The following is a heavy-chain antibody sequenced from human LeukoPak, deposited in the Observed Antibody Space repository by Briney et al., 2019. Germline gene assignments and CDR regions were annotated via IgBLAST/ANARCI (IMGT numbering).Heavy chain of an antibody. CDR2: FDPEDGET. J-gene: IGHJ4*02. D-gene: IGHD3-3*01. CDR1: GYTLTELS. Sequence: GASVKVSCKVSGYTLTELSMHWVRQAPGKGLEWMGGFDPEDGETIYAQKFQGGVTMTTDTSTSTAYMELRSLRSDDTAVYYCARGDGGFLEWKGDYWGQGTLVTVSS. V-gene: IGHV1-24*01. CDR3: ARGDGGFLEWKGDY.